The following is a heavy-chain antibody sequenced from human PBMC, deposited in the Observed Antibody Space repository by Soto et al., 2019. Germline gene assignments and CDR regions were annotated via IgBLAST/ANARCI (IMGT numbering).Heavy chain of an antibody. D-gene: IGHD3-22*01. Sequence: DVQLVESGGGLVQPGRSLRLSCAASGFAFDDYAMHWVRQTPGKGLEWVSGMSWNPISIGYAGSVKGRFTISRDNGKNSLYLQMNSLRAEDTAVYYCARDLSRGSNFYYYMDVWGKGTTVTVSS. V-gene: IGHV3-9*01. CDR3: ARDLSRGSNFYYYMDV. CDR2: MSWNPISI. J-gene: IGHJ6*03. CDR1: GFAFDDYA.